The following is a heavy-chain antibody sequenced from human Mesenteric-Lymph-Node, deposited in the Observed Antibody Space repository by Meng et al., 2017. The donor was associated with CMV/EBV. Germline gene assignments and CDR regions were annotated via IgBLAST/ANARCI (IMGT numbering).Heavy chain of an antibody. D-gene: IGHD3-3*01. V-gene: IGHV1-2*02. J-gene: IGHJ5*02. CDR3: ARGGRFLEWLTPVLPKFVDP. Sequence: ASVKVPCKASGYTFTGYYMHWVRQAPGQGLEWMGWINPNSGGTNYAQKFQGRVTMTRDTSISTAYMELSRLRSDDTAVYYCARGGRFLEWLTPVLPKFVDPWGQGTLVTVSS. CDR2: INPNSGGT. CDR1: GYTFTGYY.